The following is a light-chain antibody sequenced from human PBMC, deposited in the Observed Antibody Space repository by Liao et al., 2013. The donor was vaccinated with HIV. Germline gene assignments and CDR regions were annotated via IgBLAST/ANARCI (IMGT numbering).Light chain of an antibody. CDR1: NVGSKT. J-gene: IGLJ2*01. CDR2: YDS. Sequence: SYVLTQPPSVSVAPGKTARITCGEDNVGSKTVHWYQQKPGQAPVLVISYDSDRPSGIPERFSGSNSGNTATLTISGTQAMDEADYYCQAWDSSVVFGGGTKLTVL. V-gene: IGLV3-21*01. CDR3: QAWDSSVV.